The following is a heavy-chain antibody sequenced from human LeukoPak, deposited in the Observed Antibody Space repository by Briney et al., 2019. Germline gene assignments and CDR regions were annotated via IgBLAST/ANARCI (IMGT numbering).Heavy chain of an antibody. CDR1: GFNLSGYW. CDR2: INPDGSIT. V-gene: IGHV3-74*01. J-gene: IGHJ4*01. CDR3: ARNVHSDHDC. D-gene: IGHD3-10*02. Sequence: PGGSLRLSCAASGFNLSGYWFHWVRQAPGKGLVWVARINPDGSITIYADSAKGRIPITRDNAKNTLYLQMHSLRAEGTAVYYLARNVHSDHDCWDQGTLVTVSS.